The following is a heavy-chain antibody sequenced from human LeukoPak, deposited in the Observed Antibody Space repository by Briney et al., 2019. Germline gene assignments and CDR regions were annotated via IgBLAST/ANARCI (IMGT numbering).Heavy chain of an antibody. D-gene: IGHD5-18*01. J-gene: IGHJ4*02. CDR2: IIPILGIA. CDR1: GGTFSSYA. Sequence: SVKVSCKASGGTFSSYAISWMRQAPGQGLEWMGRIIPILGIANYAQKFQGRVTITADKSTSTAYMELSSLRSEDTAVYYCARQGPAGYSYGTGNYWGQGTLVTVSS. CDR3: ARQGPAGYSYGTGNY. V-gene: IGHV1-69*04.